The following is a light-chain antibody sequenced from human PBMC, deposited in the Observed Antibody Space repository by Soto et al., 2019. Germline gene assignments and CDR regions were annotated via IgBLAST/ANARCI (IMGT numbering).Light chain of an antibody. CDR2: DVN. CDR3: SSYTSSIPLV. CDR1: SSDVGGYDY. V-gene: IGLV2-14*03. Sequence: QSALTQPASVSGSPGQSITISCTGTSSDVGGYDYVSWYQQHPGKAPKLMLYDVNNRPSGVSNRFSGSKSGNTASLTISGLQAEDEADYYCSSYTSSIPLVFGAGTKLTVL. J-gene: IGLJ2*01.